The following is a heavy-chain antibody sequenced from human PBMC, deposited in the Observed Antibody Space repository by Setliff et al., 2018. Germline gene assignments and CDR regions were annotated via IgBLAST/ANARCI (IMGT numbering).Heavy chain of an antibody. V-gene: IGHV4-59*01. Sequence: TSETLSLTCTVSGGSISSYYWNWIRQPPGKGLEWIGYIHYSGSPNYHPSLKSRVSTSVDTSQNQISLKPSSVTAADTAVYYCARTMYSSSWYGAFDIWGQGTMVTVSS. CDR1: GGSISSYY. J-gene: IGHJ3*02. CDR2: IHYSGSP. D-gene: IGHD6-13*01. CDR3: ARTMYSSSWYGAFDI.